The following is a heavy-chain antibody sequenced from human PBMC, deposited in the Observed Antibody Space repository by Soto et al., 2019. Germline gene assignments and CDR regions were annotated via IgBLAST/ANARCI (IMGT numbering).Heavy chain of an antibody. CDR3: ANDTPTDV. CDR1: GGSFSGYY. V-gene: IGHV4-34*01. Sequence: SETLSLTCAVYGGSFSGYYWSWIRQPPGKGLEWIGEINHSGSTNYNPSLKSRVTISVDTSKNQFSLNLSSVTAPDTAVYYCANDTPTDVWGKGTTVNVSS. D-gene: IGHD3-9*01. CDR2: INHSGST. J-gene: IGHJ6*03.